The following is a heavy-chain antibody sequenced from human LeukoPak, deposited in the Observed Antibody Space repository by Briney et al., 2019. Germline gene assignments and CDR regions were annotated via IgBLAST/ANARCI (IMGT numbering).Heavy chain of an antibody. J-gene: IGHJ4*02. CDR1: GGSISSSSGNC. V-gene: IGHV4-4*02. CDR2: IYHSGST. CDR3: ARNGGNSDFDY. Sequence: SETLSLTCAVSGGSISSSSGNCWTWVRQPPGKGLEWIGEIYHSGSTNYNPSLKSRITMLLDKSKNQFSLKLSSVTAADTAVYYCARNGGNSDFDYWGQGTLVTVSS. D-gene: IGHD4-23*01.